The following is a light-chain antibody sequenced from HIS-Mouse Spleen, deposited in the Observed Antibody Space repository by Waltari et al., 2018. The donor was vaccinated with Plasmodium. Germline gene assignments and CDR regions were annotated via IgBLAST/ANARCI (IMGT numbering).Light chain of an antibody. V-gene: IGLV2-23*03. Sequence: PGQSITISCTGPSSDVGSYNLVSWYQQHPGKAPKLMIYEGSKRPSGVSNRFSGSKSGNTASLTISGLQAEDEADYYCCSYAGSSTFVVFGGGTKLTVL. J-gene: IGLJ2*01. CDR2: EGS. CDR3: CSYAGSSTFVV. CDR1: SSDVGSYNL.